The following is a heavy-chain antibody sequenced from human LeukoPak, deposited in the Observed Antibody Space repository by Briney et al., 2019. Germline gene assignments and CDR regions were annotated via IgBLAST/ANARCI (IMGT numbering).Heavy chain of an antibody. CDR3: ARDASGAFFNWFDP. CDR1: GGSISSYY. D-gene: IGHD3-3*02. CDR2: IYHSGGT. J-gene: IGHJ5*02. V-gene: IGHV4-59*01. Sequence: SETLSLTCIVSGGSISSYYWSWIRQPPGKGLEWIGYIYHSGGTNYNPSLKRRVTMSVDTSKNQFSLKLRSVTAADTAVYYCARDASGAFFNWFDPWGQGTLVTVSS.